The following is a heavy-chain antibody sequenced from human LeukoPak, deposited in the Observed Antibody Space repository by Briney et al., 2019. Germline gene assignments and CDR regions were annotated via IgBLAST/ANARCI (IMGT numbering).Heavy chain of an antibody. D-gene: IGHD6-13*01. Sequence: PSETLSLTCTVSGGSISSSSYYWGWIRQPPGKGLEWIGSIYYSGSTYYNPSLKSRVTISVDTSKNQFSLKLSSVTAADTAVYYCAGGGSSWYSQDPYYMDVWGKGTTVTISS. V-gene: IGHV4-39*07. J-gene: IGHJ6*03. CDR2: IYYSGST. CDR3: AGGGSSWYSQDPYYMDV. CDR1: GGSISSSSYY.